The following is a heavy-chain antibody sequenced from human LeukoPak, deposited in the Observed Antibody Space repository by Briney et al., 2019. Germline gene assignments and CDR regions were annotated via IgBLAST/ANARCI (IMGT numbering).Heavy chain of an antibody. V-gene: IGHV3-74*01. CDR3: VVGGSPGY. Sequence: GGSLRLSCAASGLAFSAYRMHWVRQAPRKGLVWVSRISTDGYTTDYADFVQGRFTASRDNTKNTWSLEMNSLRAEDTAVYYCVVGGSPGYWGQGTLVTVSS. CDR2: ISTDGYTT. J-gene: IGHJ4*02. D-gene: IGHD2-15*01. CDR1: GLAFSAYR.